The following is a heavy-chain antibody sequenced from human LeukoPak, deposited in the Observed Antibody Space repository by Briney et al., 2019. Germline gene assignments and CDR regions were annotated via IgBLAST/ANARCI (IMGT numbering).Heavy chain of an antibody. CDR2: MNPNSGNT. V-gene: IGHV1-8*01. J-gene: IGHJ4*02. D-gene: IGHD2-21*02. CDR1: GYTFTSYD. CDR3: ARDVTDYYFDY. Sequence: ASVKVSCKASGYTFTSYDINWVRQATGQGLEWMGWMNPNSGNTGYAQKFQGRVTMTRNTSISTAYMELNSLGAEDTAVYYCARDVTDYYFDYWGQGTLVTVSS.